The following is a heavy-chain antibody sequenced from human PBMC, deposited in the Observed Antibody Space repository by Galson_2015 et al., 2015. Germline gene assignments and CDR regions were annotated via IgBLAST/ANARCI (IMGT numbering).Heavy chain of an antibody. CDR2: IYWDDDK. D-gene: IGHD5-12*01. V-gene: IGHV2-5*02. CDR1: GFSLSTSGVG. Sequence: PALVKPTQTLTLTCTFSGFSLSTSGVGVGWIRQPPGKALEWLALIYWDDDKRYSPSLKSRLTITKDTSKNQVVLTMTNMDPVDTATYYCALAHDYRGYEDYSGQGTLVTVSS. CDR3: ALAHDYRGYEDY. J-gene: IGHJ4*02.